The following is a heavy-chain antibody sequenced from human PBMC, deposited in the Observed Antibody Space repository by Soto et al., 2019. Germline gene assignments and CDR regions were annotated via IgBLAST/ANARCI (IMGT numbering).Heavy chain of an antibody. CDR2: INPSGGTT. V-gene: IGHV1-46*01. CDR1: GYTFTNYF. D-gene: IGHD6-6*01. Sequence: QGQLVQSGAEVKRPGASVRVSCKASGYTFTNYFIHWLRRAPGQGLEWMGMINPSGGTTSFAPDFQGRVTMTSDTSTSTLNMELSSLRSDDTAVFFCARQAHDYSTSYFFDVWGQGSLVTVS. J-gene: IGHJ4*02. CDR3: ARQAHDYSTSYFFDV.